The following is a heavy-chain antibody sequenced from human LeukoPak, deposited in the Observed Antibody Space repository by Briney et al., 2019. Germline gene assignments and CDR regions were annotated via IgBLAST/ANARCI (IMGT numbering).Heavy chain of an antibody. J-gene: IGHJ5*02. Sequence: GSLRLSCAASGFTFSSYSMNWVRQPPGKGLEWIGSIYYSGSTYYNPSLKSRVTISVDTSKNQFSLKLSSVTAADTAIYYCARPKVYSSYNWFDPWGQGTLVTVSS. D-gene: IGHD6-19*01. CDR3: ARPKVYSSYNWFDP. CDR2: IYYSGST. CDR1: GFTFSSYSMN. V-gene: IGHV4-39*07.